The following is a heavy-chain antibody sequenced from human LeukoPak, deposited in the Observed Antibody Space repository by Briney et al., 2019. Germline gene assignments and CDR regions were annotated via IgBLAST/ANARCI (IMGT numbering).Heavy chain of an antibody. J-gene: IGHJ4*02. CDR2: ISSSSSYI. V-gene: IGHV3-21*01. CDR3: ARLQYSGTYYCFDY. D-gene: IGHD1-26*01. Sequence: PGGSLRLSCAASGFTFSSYSMNWVRQARGKGLEWVSSISSSSSYIYYADSVKGRFTISRDNAKNSLYLQMNSLRAEDTAVYYCARLQYSGTYYCFDYWGQGTLVTVSS. CDR1: GFTFSSYS.